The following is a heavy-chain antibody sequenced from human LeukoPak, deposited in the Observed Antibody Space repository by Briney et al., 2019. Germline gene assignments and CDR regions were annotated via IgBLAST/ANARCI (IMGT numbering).Heavy chain of an antibody. CDR1: GFTLCGYW. V-gene: IGHV3-74*01. Sequence: GGSLRLSCAASGFTLCGYWVHSVRHAPGKGLVWVSRIKSDGSSTSYADSVKGRFTISRDNAKNTLYLQMNSLRAEDTAVYYCARSDWFDPWGQGTLVTVSS. CDR2: IKSDGSST. J-gene: IGHJ5*02. CDR3: ARSDWFDP.